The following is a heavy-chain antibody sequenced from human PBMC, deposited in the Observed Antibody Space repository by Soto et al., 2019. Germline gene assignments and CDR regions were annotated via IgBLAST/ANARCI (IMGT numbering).Heavy chain of an antibody. J-gene: IGHJ4*02. Sequence: GESLKISCKGSGYSFTSYWIGWVRQMPGKGLEWMGIIYPGDSDTRYSPSFQGQVTISADKSISTAYLQWSSLKASDTAKYYCATTRSRNVGALGYWGQGTLVTVSS. CDR3: ATTRSRNVGALGY. CDR2: IYPGDSDT. D-gene: IGHD1-26*01. V-gene: IGHV5-51*01. CDR1: GYSFTSYW.